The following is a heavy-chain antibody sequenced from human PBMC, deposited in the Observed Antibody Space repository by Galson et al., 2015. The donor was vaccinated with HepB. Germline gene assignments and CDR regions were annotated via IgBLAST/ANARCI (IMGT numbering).Heavy chain of an antibody. CDR2: VSDSGGTT. D-gene: IGHD3-10*01. J-gene: IGHJ4*02. Sequence: SLRLSCAASGFTLRSYGMSWVRQVPGKGPEWVSGVSDSGGTTSYADSVEGRFTISRDNSKNTLYLQMNGLRAEDTALYYCAKAFGSGTYSVRYFDSWGQGTLVTVSS. CDR1: GFTLRSYG. CDR3: AKAFGSGTYSVRYFDS. V-gene: IGHV3-23*01.